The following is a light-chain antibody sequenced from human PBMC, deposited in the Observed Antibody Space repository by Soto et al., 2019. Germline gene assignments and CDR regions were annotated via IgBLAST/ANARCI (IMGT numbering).Light chain of an antibody. Sequence: EIVLTQSPGTLSLSPGERATLSCRASQSLSSSYLAWYQQKPGQAPRLLIYGASSSATGIPDRFSGSRSGPGFPLTRSRLEPEDLAVYSCQQYGGSPPYTFGQGTKVEIK. J-gene: IGKJ2*01. V-gene: IGKV3-20*01. CDR3: QQYGGSPPYT. CDR2: GAS. CDR1: QSLSSSY.